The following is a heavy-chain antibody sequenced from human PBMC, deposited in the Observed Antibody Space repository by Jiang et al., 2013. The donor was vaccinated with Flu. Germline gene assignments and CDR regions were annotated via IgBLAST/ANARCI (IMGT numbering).Heavy chain of an antibody. CDR3: VKDRISSSWFYGLDV. Sequence: VESGGGVVQPGRSLRLSCVASGFTFDIFGIHWVRQAPGKGLEWVGAISYDGNKQYYADSVKGRFTISRDNSKNTLLLQMNSLRAEDSAVYYCVKDRISSSWFYGLDVWGQGSAVTVSS. V-gene: IGHV3-30*18. CDR2: ISYDGNKQ. CDR1: GFTFDIFG. J-gene: IGHJ6*02. D-gene: IGHD6-13*01.